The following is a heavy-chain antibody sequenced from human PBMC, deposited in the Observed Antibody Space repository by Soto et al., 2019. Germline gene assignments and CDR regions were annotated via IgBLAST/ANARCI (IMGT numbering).Heavy chain of an antibody. CDR2: ISWNSGNI. J-gene: IGHJ4*02. D-gene: IGHD2-21*01. Sequence: GGSLRLSCAASGFTFDDYAMHWVRQAPGKGLEWVSGISWNSGNIGYVDSVKGRFTISRDNAKNSLYLQMNSLRAEDTALYYCAKAVTYGLIGAVDYWGQGTLVTVSS. CDR1: GFTFDDYA. CDR3: AKAVTYGLIGAVDY. V-gene: IGHV3-9*01.